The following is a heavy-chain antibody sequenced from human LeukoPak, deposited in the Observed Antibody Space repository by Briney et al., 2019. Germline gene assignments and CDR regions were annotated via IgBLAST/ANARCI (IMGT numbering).Heavy chain of an antibody. CDR3: ARSGGRYCSGGSCYLNWFDP. CDR2: IIPIFGTA. V-gene: IGHV1-69*06. CDR1: GGTFSSYA. Sequence: GASVKVSCKASGGTFSSYAISWVRQAPGQGLEWRGGIIPIFGTANYAQKFQGRVTITADKSTSTAYMELSSLRSEDTAVYYCARSGGRYCSGGSCYLNWFDPWGQGTLVTVSS. J-gene: IGHJ5*02. D-gene: IGHD2-15*01.